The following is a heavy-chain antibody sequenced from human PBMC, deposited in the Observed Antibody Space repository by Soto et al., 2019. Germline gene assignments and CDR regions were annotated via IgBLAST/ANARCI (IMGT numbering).Heavy chain of an antibody. D-gene: IGHD3-9*01. J-gene: IGHJ6*02. CDR1: GFTVSSNY. Sequence: GGSLRLSCAASGFTVSSNYMSWVRQAPGKGLEWVSVIYSGGSTYYADSVKGRFTISRDNSKNTLYLQMNSLRAEDTAVYYCASRLRYFDWLLETNYYYGMDVWGQGTTVTVSS. V-gene: IGHV3-53*01. CDR3: ASRLRYFDWLLETNYYYGMDV. CDR2: IYSGGST.